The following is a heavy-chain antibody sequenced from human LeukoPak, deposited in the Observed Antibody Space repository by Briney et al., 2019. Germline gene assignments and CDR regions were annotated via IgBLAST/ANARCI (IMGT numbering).Heavy chain of an antibody. V-gene: IGHV3-21*01. CDR3: ARDSWSGDGGRTYYFDY. CDR2: ISSSSSYI. J-gene: IGHJ4*02. Sequence: GGSLRLSCAASGFTFSSYSMNWVRQAPGKGLEWVSSISSSSSYIYYADSVKGRSTISRDNAKNSLYLQMNSLRAEDTAVYYCARDSWSGDGGRTYYFDYWGQGTLVTVSS. D-gene: IGHD3-3*01. CDR1: GFTFSSYS.